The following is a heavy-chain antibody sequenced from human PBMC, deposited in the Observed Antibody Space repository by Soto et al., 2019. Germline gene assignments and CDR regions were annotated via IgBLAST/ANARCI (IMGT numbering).Heavy chain of an antibody. D-gene: IGHD1-26*01. CDR3: ARVGQLPSDY. Sequence: SETLSLTCAVSGGSFSGYYWSWIRQPPGKGLEWIGEIIHTGSTNYNPSLKSRVTMSIDTSKKQISLKLSSVTAADTAVYYCARVGQLPSDYWGQGTLVTVSS. CDR1: GGSFSGYY. CDR2: IIHTGST. V-gene: IGHV4-34*12. J-gene: IGHJ4*02.